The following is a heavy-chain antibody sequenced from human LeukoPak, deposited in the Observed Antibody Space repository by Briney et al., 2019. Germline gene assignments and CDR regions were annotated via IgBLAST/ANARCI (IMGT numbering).Heavy chain of an antibody. CDR2: MNPNSGNT. J-gene: IGHJ3*02. Sequence: ASVKVSCKASGYTFTSYDINWVRQATGQGLEWMGWMNPNSGNTGYAQKFQGRVTITRNTSISTAYMELSSLRSEDTAVYYCARLGSKTTETYYDFWSGYSRGYAFDIWGQGTMVTVSS. CDR3: ARLGSKTTETYYDFWSGYSRGYAFDI. D-gene: IGHD3-3*01. CDR1: GYTFTSYD. V-gene: IGHV1-8*03.